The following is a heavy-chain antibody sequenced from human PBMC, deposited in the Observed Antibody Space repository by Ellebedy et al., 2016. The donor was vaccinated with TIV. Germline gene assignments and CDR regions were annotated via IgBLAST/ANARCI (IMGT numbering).Heavy chain of an antibody. J-gene: IGHJ3*02. Sequence: GGSLRLSCAASGFTFSDYTIHWVRQAPGKGLEWVAVISYDGNNNYYADSVKGRFTISRDNSKNTVYLQMNSLRGEDTAVYYCARVFNTASYAFDIWGQGTMVTVSS. V-gene: IGHV3-30-3*01. D-gene: IGHD4-17*01. CDR2: ISYDGNNN. CDR1: GFTFSDYT. CDR3: ARVFNTASYAFDI.